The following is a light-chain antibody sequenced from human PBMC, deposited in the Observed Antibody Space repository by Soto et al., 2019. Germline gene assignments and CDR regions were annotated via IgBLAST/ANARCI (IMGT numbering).Light chain of an antibody. Sequence: IVLTQSPVTLSLSPGERATLFCRASQSVTSNYFAWYRQKPGQAPRLLIYGISDRATGIPDRFSGSGSGTDFTLTISRLEPEDFAVYYCEQYGSSPRTFGQGTKVDIK. J-gene: IGKJ1*01. CDR3: EQYGSSPRT. CDR1: QSVTSNY. CDR2: GIS. V-gene: IGKV3-20*01.